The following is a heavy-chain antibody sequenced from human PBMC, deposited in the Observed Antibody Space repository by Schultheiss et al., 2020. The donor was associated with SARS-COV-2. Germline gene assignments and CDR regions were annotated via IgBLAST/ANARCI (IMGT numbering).Heavy chain of an antibody. CDR3: ARARTTVTTSDAFDI. J-gene: IGHJ3*02. CDR1: GFTFSSYA. V-gene: IGHV3-7*03. CDR2: IKQDGSEK. D-gene: IGHD4-17*01. Sequence: GGSLRLSCAASGFTFSSYAMSWVRQAPGKGLEWVANIKQDGSEKYYVDSVKGRFTISRDNAKNSLYLQMNSLRAEDTAVYYCARARTTVTTSDAFDIWGQGTMVTVSS.